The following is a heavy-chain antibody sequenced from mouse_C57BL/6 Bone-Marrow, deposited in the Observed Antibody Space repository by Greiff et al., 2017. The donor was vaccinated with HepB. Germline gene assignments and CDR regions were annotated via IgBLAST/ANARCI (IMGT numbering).Heavy chain of an antibody. CDR1: GFTFSSYT. Sequence: EVKLVESGGGLVKPGGSLKLSCAASGFTFSSYTMSWVRQTPEKRLEWVATISGGGGNTYYPDSVKGRFTISRDNAKNTLYLQMSSLRSEDTALYYCARQGNYGVFYAMDYWGQGTSVTVSS. CDR2: ISGGGGNT. D-gene: IGHD2-1*01. V-gene: IGHV5-9*01. CDR3: ARQGNYGVFYAMDY. J-gene: IGHJ4*01.